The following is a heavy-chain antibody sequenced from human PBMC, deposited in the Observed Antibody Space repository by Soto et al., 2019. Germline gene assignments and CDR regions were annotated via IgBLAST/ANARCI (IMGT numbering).Heavy chain of an antibody. CDR1: GGNIRDSY. D-gene: IGHD3-10*01. J-gene: IGHJ3*01. CDR3: ARHRAFGINSVSPFNV. V-gene: IGHV4-59*08. CDR2: LSYSGTT. Sequence: LSYTVSGGNIRDSYWSWIRQPPGKGLEWIGYLSYSGTTHYYPSLRGRVTISRDTSNLQFSLRLTSVTTADTAVYYCARHRAFGINSVSPFNVWGQGTLVT.